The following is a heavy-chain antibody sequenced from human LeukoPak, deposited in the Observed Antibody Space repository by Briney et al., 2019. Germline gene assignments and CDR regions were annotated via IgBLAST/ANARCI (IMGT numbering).Heavy chain of an antibody. CDR2: ISGSGGST. Sequence: GGSLRLSCAASGFTFSSYAMSWVRQAPGKGLEWVSAISGSGGSTYYADSVKGRFTISRDNSKNTLYLQMNSLRAEDTAVYYCAKDGVLRYFGWLPLDAFDIWGQGTMVTVSS. J-gene: IGHJ3*02. V-gene: IGHV3-23*01. D-gene: IGHD3-9*01. CDR3: AKDGVLRYFGWLPLDAFDI. CDR1: GFTFSSYA.